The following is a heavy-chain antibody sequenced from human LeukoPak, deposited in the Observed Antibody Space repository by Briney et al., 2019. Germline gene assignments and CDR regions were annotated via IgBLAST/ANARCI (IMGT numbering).Heavy chain of an antibody. CDR2: INHSGST. V-gene: IGHV4-30-4*08. CDR3: ARQGNIVVVPAADGVFDY. J-gene: IGHJ4*02. Sequence: SQTLSLTCTVSGGSISRGDYYWSWIRQPPGKGLEWIGEINHSGSTNYNPSLKSRVTISVDTSKNQFSLKLSSVTAADTAVYYCARQGNIVVVPAADGVFDYWGQGTLVTVSS. CDR1: GGSISRGDYY. D-gene: IGHD2-2*01.